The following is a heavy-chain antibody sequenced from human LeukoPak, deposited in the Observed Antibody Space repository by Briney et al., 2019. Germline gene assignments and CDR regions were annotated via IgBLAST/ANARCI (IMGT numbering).Heavy chain of an antibody. J-gene: IGHJ5*02. V-gene: IGHV3-30-3*01. CDR1: GFTFSSYA. D-gene: IGHD6-19*01. Sequence: PGRSLRLSCAASGFTFSSYAMHWVRQAPGKGLEWVAVISYDGSNKYYADSVKGRFTISRDNAKNSLYLQMNSLRAEDTAVYYCAREENSSGQDRWFDPWGQGTLVTVSS. CDR2: ISYDGSNK. CDR3: AREENSSGQDRWFDP.